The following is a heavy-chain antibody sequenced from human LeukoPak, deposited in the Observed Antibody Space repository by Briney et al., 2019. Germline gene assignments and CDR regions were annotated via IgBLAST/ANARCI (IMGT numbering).Heavy chain of an antibody. V-gene: IGHV4-30-2*01. D-gene: IGHD3-22*01. CDR2: IYHRGNT. Sequence: SETLSLTCSVSGGSITSGAYSWSWIRQPPGKGLEWIGYIYHRGNTVYNPSLKSRVTMSLDRSNNQFSLKLTSVTAADTAMYYCAGEDSGGYCFDYWGQGTLVTVSS. CDR1: GGSITSGAYS. J-gene: IGHJ4*02. CDR3: AGEDSGGYCFDY.